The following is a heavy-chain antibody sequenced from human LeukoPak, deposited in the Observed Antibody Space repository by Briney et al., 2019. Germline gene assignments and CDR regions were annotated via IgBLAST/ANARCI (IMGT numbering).Heavy chain of an antibody. J-gene: IGHJ4*02. Sequence: PGGSLRLSCAASGFTFSSNAMCWVRQAPGKGLEWVSLISGTGGTTYYADSVKGRLTISRDNSKNTLYLQMNSLGVEDTAVYYCAKGGGYCSGGSCYRGYYFDYWGQGTLVTVSS. D-gene: IGHD2-15*01. CDR1: GFTFSSNA. V-gene: IGHV3-23*01. CDR3: AKGGGYCSGGSCYRGYYFDY. CDR2: ISGTGGTT.